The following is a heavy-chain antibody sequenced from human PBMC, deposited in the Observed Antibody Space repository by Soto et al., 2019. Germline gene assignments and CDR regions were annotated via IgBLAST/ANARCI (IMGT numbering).Heavy chain of an antibody. V-gene: IGHV1-18*01. CDR3: ARDHGGDTADFYYNGMDV. J-gene: IGHJ6*02. CDR2: ISAYNGNT. D-gene: IGHD5-18*01. CDR1: GYTFTSYG. Sequence: GASVKVSCKASGYTFTSYGISWVRQAPGQGLEWMGWISAYNGNTNYAQKLQGRVTMTTDTSTSPAYMELRSLRSDDTAVYSCARDHGGDTADFYYNGMDVCGQGTTVTHSS.